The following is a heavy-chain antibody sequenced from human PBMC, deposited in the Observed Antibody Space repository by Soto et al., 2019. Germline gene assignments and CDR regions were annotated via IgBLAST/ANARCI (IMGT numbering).Heavy chain of an antibody. CDR2: IYYSGST. CDR3: ARGVTMVRGVIHTPYFDY. J-gene: IGHJ4*02. V-gene: IGHV4-31*03. CDR1: GGSISSGGYY. Sequence: QVQLQESGPGLVKPSQTLSLTCTVSGGSISSGGYYWSWIRQHPGKGLEWIGYIYYSGSTYYNPSLMSRVTLSVDTSKNQFSLKLSSVTAADTAVYYCARGVTMVRGVIHTPYFDYWGQGTLVTVSS. D-gene: IGHD3-10*01.